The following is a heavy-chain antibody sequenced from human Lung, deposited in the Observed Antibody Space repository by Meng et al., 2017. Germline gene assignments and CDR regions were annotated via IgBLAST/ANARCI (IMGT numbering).Heavy chain of an antibody. J-gene: IGHJ2*01. V-gene: IGHV1-18*01. D-gene: IGHD6-13*01. CDR3: ARYVPNGSFWYFDF. CDR1: GYIFTTYD. CDR2: ISAKNGEA. Sequence: QVQLVQSVADAKRPWASMKVSCKASGYIFTTYDLSWVRQAPGKGLEWMVWISAKNGEAKYPQNFQGRVTMTTDTTTSTAYMELRSLTSDDTAVYYCARYVPNGSFWYFDFWGRGTLVTVSS.